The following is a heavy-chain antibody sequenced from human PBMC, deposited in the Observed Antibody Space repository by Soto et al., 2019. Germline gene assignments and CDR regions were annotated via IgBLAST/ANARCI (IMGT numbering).Heavy chain of an antibody. CDR2: IYYSGSN. D-gene: IGHD2-2*02. J-gene: IGHJ6*03. CDR3: ARGSVVVPAAISNYYYYYYMDV. CDR1: GGSISSYY. V-gene: IGHV4-59*01. Sequence: SETLSLTCTVSGGSISSYYWSWIRQPPGKGLEWIGYIYYSGSNNYNPSLKSRVTISVDTSKNQFSLKLSSVTAADTAVYYCARGSVVVPAAISNYYYYYYMDVRGKGTTVTVSS.